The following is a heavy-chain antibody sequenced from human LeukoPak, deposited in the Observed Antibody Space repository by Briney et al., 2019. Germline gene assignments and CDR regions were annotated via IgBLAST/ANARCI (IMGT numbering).Heavy chain of an antibody. J-gene: IGHJ3*02. CDR1: GFSLSTSGVG. V-gene: IGHV2-5*01. Sequence: SGPTLVNPTQTLTLTCTFSGFSLSTSGVGVGWIRQPPGKALEWLALIYWNDDKRYSPSLKSRLTITKDTSKNQVVLTMTNMDPWDTATYYCAHGTANYNFWRVYYFLALEIWGQGTRVTVFS. D-gene: IGHD3-3*01. CDR3: AHGTANYNFWRVYYFLALEI. CDR2: IYWNDDK.